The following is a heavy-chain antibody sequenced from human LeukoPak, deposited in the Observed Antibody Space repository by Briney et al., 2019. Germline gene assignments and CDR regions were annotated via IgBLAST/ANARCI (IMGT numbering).Heavy chain of an antibody. CDR3: ARDRSIAAPGNYYYYGMDV. D-gene: IGHD6-6*01. Sequence: PGGSLRLSCAASGFTFSSYGMHWVRQAPGKGLEWVAVIWYDGSNKYYADSVKGRFTISRDNSKNTLYLQMNSLRAEDTAVYYCARDRSIAAPGNYYYYGMDVWGQGTTVTVSS. V-gene: IGHV3-33*01. CDR1: GFTFSSYG. J-gene: IGHJ6*02. CDR2: IWYDGSNK.